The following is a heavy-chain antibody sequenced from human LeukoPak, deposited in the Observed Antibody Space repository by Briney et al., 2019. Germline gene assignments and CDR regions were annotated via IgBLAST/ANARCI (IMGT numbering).Heavy chain of an antibody. Sequence: SETLSLTCTVSGGSISSSSYYWGWIRQPPGKGLEWIGSIYYSGSTNYNPSLKSRFTISVDTSKNQFSLELSSVTAADTAVYYCASRLFYGSGSYSPFGYWGQGTLVTVSS. CDR3: ASRLFYGSGSYSPFGY. V-gene: IGHV4-39*07. CDR2: IYYSGST. D-gene: IGHD3-10*01. J-gene: IGHJ4*02. CDR1: GGSISSSSYY.